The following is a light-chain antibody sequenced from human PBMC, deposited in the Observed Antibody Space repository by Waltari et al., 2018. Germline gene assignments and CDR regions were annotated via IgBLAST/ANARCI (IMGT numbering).Light chain of an antibody. CDR3: HSRDASGVGGS. J-gene: IGLJ2*01. CDR2: DKN. Sequence: SSELTQDPAVSVAMGQTVRITCQGDSLRSYYASWYQLRPGQAPRLVMYDKNNRPSGVPDRFSGSSSHNTASLTITGAQAEDEASYYCHSRDASGVGGSFGGGTKLTVL. V-gene: IGLV3-19*01. CDR1: SLRSYY.